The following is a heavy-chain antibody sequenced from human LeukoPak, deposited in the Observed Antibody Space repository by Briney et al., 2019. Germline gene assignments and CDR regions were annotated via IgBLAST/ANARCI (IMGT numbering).Heavy chain of an antibody. CDR1: GGSISSGGYS. CDR2: IYHSGST. D-gene: IGHD3-10*01. J-gene: IGHJ5*02. Sequence: SETLSLTCAVSGGSISSGGYSWSWLRQPPGKGLEWIGYIYHSGSTYYNPSLKSRVTISVDRSKNQFSLKLSSVTAADTAVYYCARGGMVRGVIHRWFDHWGQGTLVTVSS. V-gene: IGHV4-30-2*01. CDR3: ARGGMVRGVIHRWFDH.